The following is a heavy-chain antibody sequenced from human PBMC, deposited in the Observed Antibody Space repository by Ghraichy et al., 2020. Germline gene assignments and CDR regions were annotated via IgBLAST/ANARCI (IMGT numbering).Heavy chain of an antibody. CDR1: GYTFTSYY. D-gene: IGHD6-6*01. V-gene: IGHV1-46*01. CDR2: INPSGGST. Sequence: ASVKVSCKASGYTFTSYYMHWVRQAPGQGLEWMGIINPSGGSTSYAQKFQGRVTMTRDTSTSTVYMELSSLRSEDTAVYYCARDRGAARGGYNWFDPWGQGTLVTVSS. CDR3: ARDRGAARGGYNWFDP. J-gene: IGHJ5*02.